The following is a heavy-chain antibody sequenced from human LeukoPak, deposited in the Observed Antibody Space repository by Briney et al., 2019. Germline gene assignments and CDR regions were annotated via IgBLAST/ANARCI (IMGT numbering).Heavy chain of an antibody. CDR2: IVGRGISA. J-gene: IGHJ4*02. CDR3: ARVFSGSYLGSDY. V-gene: IGHV3-23*01. D-gene: IGHD1-26*01. Sequence: PGGSLRLSCVASGFTFSNYAMSWVRQAPGKGLEWVSAIVGRGISAYYADSVKGRFTISRDNSKNTLYLQMNSLRAEDTAVYYCARVFSGSYLGSDYWGQGTLVTVSS. CDR1: GFTFSNYA.